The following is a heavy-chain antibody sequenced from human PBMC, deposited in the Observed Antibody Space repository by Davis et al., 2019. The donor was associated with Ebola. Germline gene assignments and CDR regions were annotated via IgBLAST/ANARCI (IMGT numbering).Heavy chain of an antibody. CDR3: AREALVGATPEGRFDP. V-gene: IGHV1-69*13. CDR2: IIPIFGTA. Sequence: SVKVSCKASGGTFSSYAISWVRQAPGQGLEWMGGIIPIFGTANYAQKFQGRVTITADESTSTAYMELSSLRSEDTAVYYCAREALVGATPEGRFDPWGQGTLVTVSS. CDR1: GGTFSSYA. J-gene: IGHJ5*02. D-gene: IGHD1-26*01.